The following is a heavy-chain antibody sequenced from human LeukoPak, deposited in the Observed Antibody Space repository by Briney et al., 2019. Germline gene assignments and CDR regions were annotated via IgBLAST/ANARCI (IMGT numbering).Heavy chain of an antibody. D-gene: IGHD3-10*01. Sequence: GGSLRLSCAASGFTFNIYAMSWVRQAPGRGLEWVSSINDSGDVINYADSVKGRFTIARDDSKNTVYLEMKSLTAEDTAFYYCARGGWPFDFWGQGILVTVSS. CDR3: ARGGWPFDF. CDR1: GFTFNIYA. J-gene: IGHJ4*02. V-gene: IGHV3-23*01. CDR2: INDSGDVI.